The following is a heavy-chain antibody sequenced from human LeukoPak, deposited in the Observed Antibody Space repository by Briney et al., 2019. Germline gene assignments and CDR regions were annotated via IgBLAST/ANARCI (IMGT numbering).Heavy chain of an antibody. CDR3: ARGLGRSTSWYYYYGMDV. J-gene: IGHJ6*02. Sequence: ASVRVSCKASGYTFTSYDINWVRQATGQGGEGMGWMNLNSGNTGYAQNFHGRVTMTRNTSISTAYMELSSLRSEDTAVYYCARGLGRSTSWYYYYGMDVWGQGTTVTVSS. V-gene: IGHV1-8*01. CDR2: MNLNSGNT. D-gene: IGHD2-2*01. CDR1: GYTFTSYD.